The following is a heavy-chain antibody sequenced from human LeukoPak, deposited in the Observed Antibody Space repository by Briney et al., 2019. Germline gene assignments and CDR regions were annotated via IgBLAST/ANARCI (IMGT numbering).Heavy chain of an antibody. CDR3: ARYLFVPYSSSWGYYYYYMDV. Sequence: SETLSLTCAVYGGSFRGYYWSWIPQPPGKGVEWIGEIKHSGGTNYNPSLKSRVTISVDTSKNQFPLKLSSVTAADTAVYYCARYLFVPYSSSWGYYYYYMDVWGKGTTVTVSS. CDR2: IKHSGGT. J-gene: IGHJ6*03. V-gene: IGHV4-34*01. D-gene: IGHD6-13*01. CDR1: GGSFRGYY.